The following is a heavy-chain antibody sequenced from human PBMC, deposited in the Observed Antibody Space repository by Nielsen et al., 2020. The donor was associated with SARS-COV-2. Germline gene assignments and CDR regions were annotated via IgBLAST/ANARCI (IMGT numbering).Heavy chain of an antibody. CDR3: ARDPPSSTGCYWGGCGDYYYAMDV. D-gene: IGHD2-2*01. CDR2: ISSSGDTI. V-gene: IGHV3-48*03. Sequence: GESLKISCAASGFTFSTYEMNWVRQAPGRGLEWISFISSSGDTIYYADSVKGRFTISRDNAKNSLFLQMNSLRDDDTAVYYCARDPPSSTGCYWGGCGDYYYAMDVWGQGTTVTVSS. J-gene: IGHJ6*02. CDR1: GFTFSTYE.